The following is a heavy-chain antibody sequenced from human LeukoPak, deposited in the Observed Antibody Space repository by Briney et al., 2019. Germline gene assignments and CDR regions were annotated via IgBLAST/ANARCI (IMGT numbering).Heavy chain of an antibody. J-gene: IGHJ5*02. CDR2: IYYSGTT. CDR1: GGSMSSGDYY. CDR3: ARIVGATWFRGGWFDP. V-gene: IGHV4-30-4*01. Sequence: SETLSLTCTVSGGSMSSGDYYWSWIRRPPGKGLEWIAYIYYSGTTYYNPSLKSRVTISVDTSKNQLSLKLNSVTAADTAVYYCARIVGATWFRGGWFDPWGQGTLVTVSS. D-gene: IGHD1-26*01.